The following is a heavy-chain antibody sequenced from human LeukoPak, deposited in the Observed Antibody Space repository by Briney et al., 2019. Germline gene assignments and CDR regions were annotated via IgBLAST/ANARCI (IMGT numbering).Heavy chain of an antibody. V-gene: IGHV3-74*01. CDR1: GFTFSSYW. D-gene: IGHD4-17*01. J-gene: IGHJ4*02. CDR2: INSDGSST. Sequence: PGGSLRLSCAASGFTFSSYWMHWVRQAPGKGLVWVSRINSDGSSTSYADSVKGRFTISRDNAKNTLYLQMNSLRAEDTAVYYCASGDDYGDYSAQDYWGQGTLVTVSS. CDR3: ASGDDYGDYSAQDY.